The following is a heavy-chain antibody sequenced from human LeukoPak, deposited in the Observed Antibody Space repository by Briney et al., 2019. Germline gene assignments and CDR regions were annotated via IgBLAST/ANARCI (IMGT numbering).Heavy chain of an antibody. CDR2: IKFDGIET. D-gene: IGHD3-10*01. J-gene: IGHJ4*02. Sequence: PGGSLRLSCVASGFTFSNYWMHWVRQAPGKGRVWVSLIKFDGIETNYADSVTGRFTISRDNAKNTLYLQMTSLRAEDTALYYCATGGTYWSTWTGHWGQGTLVTVSS. CDR1: GFTFSNYW. V-gene: IGHV3-74*01. CDR3: ATGGTYWSTWTGH.